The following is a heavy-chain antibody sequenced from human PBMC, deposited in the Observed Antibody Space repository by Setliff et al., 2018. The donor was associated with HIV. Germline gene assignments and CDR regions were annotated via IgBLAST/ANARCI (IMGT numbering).Heavy chain of an antibody. Sequence: PGESLKISCKGSGYSFTSYWIGWVRQMPGKGLEWMGIIYPGDSETRYSPSFQGQVTMFAGKSISTAYLQWSSLKASDTALYYCATSDYGGGSGHFQHWGQGSLVTVSS. V-gene: IGHV5-51*01. D-gene: IGHD4-17*01. CDR2: IYPGDSET. CDR1: GYSFTSYW. J-gene: IGHJ1*01. CDR3: ATSDYGGGSGHFQH.